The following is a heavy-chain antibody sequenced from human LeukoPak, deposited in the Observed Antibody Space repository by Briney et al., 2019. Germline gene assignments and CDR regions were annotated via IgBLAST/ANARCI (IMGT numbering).Heavy chain of an antibody. CDR2: ISYDGSNK. J-gene: IGHJ4*02. Sequence: GGSLRLSCAASGFTFSSYAMHWVRQAPGKGLEWVAVISYDGSNKYYADSVKGRFTISRDNSKNTLYLQMNSLRAEDTAVYYCARDRDYVWGSYCDYWGQGTLATVSS. D-gene: IGHD3-16*01. CDR1: GFTFSSYA. CDR3: ARDRDYVWGSYCDY. V-gene: IGHV3-30*04.